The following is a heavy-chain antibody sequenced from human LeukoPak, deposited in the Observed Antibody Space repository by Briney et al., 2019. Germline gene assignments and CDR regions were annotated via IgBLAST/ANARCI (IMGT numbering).Heavy chain of an antibody. D-gene: IGHD6-13*01. V-gene: IGHV4-59*01. CDR3: TRDLANSWYYY. Sequence: SETLSLTCAVYGGSFSGYYWSWIRQSPGKGLEWIGYIYYSGSTNYNPSLKSRVTISVDTSKNQFSLKLSSVTAADTAVYYCTRDLANSWYYYWGRGILVTVSS. J-gene: IGHJ4*02. CDR1: GGSFSGYY. CDR2: IYYSGST.